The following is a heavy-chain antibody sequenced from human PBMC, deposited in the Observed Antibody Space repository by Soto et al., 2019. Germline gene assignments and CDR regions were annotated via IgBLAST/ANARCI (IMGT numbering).Heavy chain of an antibody. CDR3: ARSTNWNQPHHYYYDCGMDV. J-gene: IGHJ6*02. Sequence: QVQLVQSGAEVKKPGSSVKVSCKASGGTFSSYAISWVRQAPGQGLEWMGGIIPIFGTANYAQKFQGRVTITADESTSTAYMELSSLRSEDTAVYYFARSTNWNQPHHYYYDCGMDVWGQGTTVTVSS. D-gene: IGHD1-1*01. V-gene: IGHV1-69*01. CDR1: GGTFSSYA. CDR2: IIPIFGTA.